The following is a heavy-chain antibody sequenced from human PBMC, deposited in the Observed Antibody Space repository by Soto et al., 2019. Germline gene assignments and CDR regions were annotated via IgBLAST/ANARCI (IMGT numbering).Heavy chain of an antibody. CDR2: INHSGST. CDR3: AREGQLVQFDY. V-gene: IGHV4-34*01. J-gene: IGHJ4*02. CDR1: GGSFSGYY. D-gene: IGHD6-13*01. Sequence: QVQLQQWGAGLLKPSETLSLTCAVYGGSFSGYYWSWIRQPPGKGLEWIGEINHSGSTNYNPSLKGRVTISVDTSKNQFSLKLSSVTAADTAVYYCAREGQLVQFDYWGQGTLVTVSS.